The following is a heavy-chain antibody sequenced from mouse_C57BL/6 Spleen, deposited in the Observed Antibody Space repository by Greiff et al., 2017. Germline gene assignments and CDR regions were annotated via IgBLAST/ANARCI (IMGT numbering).Heavy chain of an antibody. D-gene: IGHD1-1*01. CDR3: AREGYYGSSYDAMDY. Sequence: EVQLVESGGGLVKPGGSLKLSCAASGFTFSSYAMSWVRQTPEKRLEWVATISDGCSYTYYPDNVKGRFTISRDNAKNNLYLQMSHLKSEDTAMYYCAREGYYGSSYDAMDYWGQGTSVTVSS. CDR2: ISDGCSYT. V-gene: IGHV5-4*01. J-gene: IGHJ4*01. CDR1: GFTFSSYA.